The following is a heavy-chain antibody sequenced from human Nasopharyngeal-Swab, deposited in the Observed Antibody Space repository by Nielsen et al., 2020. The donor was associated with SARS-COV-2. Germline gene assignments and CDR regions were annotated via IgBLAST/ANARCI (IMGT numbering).Heavy chain of an antibody. Sequence: GRSLRLSCAGAGCTFSSYDMHWVRQATGKGLEWVSAIGTAGDTYYPGSVKGRFTISRENAKNSLYLQMNSLRAGDTAVYYCARSRTAMTSPYYYYGMDVWGQGTTVTVSS. CDR2: IGTAGDT. D-gene: IGHD5-18*01. CDR3: ARSRTAMTSPYYYYGMDV. J-gene: IGHJ6*02. V-gene: IGHV3-13*01. CDR1: GCTFSSYD.